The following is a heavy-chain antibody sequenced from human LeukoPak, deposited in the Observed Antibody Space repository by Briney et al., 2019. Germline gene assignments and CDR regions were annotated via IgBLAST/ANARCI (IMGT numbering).Heavy chain of an antibody. V-gene: IGHV3-21*04. D-gene: IGHD3-9*01. CDR2: ISSSSSYI. J-gene: IGHJ4*02. Sequence: PSGTLSLTCAVSGGSISSSNWWSWVRQPPGKGLEWVSSISSSSSYIYYADSVKGRFTISRDNAKNSLYLQMNSLRAEDTAVYYCANVVYYDILTGYESWGQGTLVTVSS. CDR3: ANVVYYDILTGYES. CDR1: GGSISSSN.